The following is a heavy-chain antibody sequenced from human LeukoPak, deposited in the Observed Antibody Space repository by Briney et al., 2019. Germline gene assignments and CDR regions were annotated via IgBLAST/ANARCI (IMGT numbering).Heavy chain of an antibody. CDR1: RYTFTGYY. CDR2: INPNSGAT. J-gene: IGHJ4*02. D-gene: IGHD3-22*01. V-gene: IGHV1-2*02. Sequence: ASVKVSCKASRYTFTGYYMHWVRQAPGQGLEWMGWINPNSGATKYSQNFQGRVTMTRDTSISTAYMELSRLRSDDTAVYYCARQKGSLTYYYDSSGYYYDYWGQGTLVTVSS. CDR3: ARQKGSLTYYYDSSGYYYDY.